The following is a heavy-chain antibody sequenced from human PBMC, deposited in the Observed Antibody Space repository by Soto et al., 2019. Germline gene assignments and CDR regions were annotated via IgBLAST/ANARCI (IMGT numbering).Heavy chain of an antibody. CDR1: GYTFTSYG. CDR3: ARTNWGSGLPAGGRLDY. V-gene: IGHV1-18*01. J-gene: IGHJ4*02. CDR2: ISAYNGNT. Sequence: QVPLVQSGAEVKKPGASVKVSCKASGYTFTSYGISWVRQAPGQGLEWMGWISAYNGNTNYAQKLQGRVTMTTDTSTSTAYMELRSLRSDDTSVYYCARTNWGSGLPAGGRLDYWGQGTLVTVSS. D-gene: IGHD7-27*01.